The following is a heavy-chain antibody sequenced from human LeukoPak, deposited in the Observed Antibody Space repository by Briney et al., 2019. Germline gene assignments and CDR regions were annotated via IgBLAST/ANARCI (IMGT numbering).Heavy chain of an antibody. CDR2: IYYSGST. D-gene: IGHD3-10*01. J-gene: IGHJ4*02. V-gene: IGHV4-59*12. Sequence: PSETLSLTCTVSGGSISSYYWSWIRQPPGKGLEWIGYIYYSGSTNYNPSLKSRVTMSVDTSKNQFSLKLSSVTAADTAVYYCASSTGNFDYWGQGTLVTVSS. CDR3: ASSTGNFDY. CDR1: GGSISSYY.